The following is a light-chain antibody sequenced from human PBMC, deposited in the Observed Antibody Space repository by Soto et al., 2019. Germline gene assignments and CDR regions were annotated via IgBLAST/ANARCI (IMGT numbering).Light chain of an antibody. CDR2: GNN. J-gene: IGLJ1*01. CDR3: QSYDSRLTAYV. Sequence: QSVLTQPPSVSGAPGQRVTISCTGSSSSIGAGYDVHWYHQLPGAAPKLLVSGNNNRPSGVPARFSASKSGTSASLAITGLRTEDEAQYYCQSYDSRLTAYVFGTGTKLTVL. CDR1: SSSIGAGYD. V-gene: IGLV1-40*01.